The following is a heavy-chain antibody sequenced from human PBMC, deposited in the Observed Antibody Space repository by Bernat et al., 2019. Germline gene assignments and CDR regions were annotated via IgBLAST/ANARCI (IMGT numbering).Heavy chain of an antibody. CDR2: INPNSGGT. CDR3: AREMQTGDAFDI. V-gene: IGHV1-2*04. J-gene: IGHJ3*02. Sequence: QVQLVQSGSELKKPGASVKVSCKASGYTFTSYAMNWVRQAPGQGLEWMGWINPNSGGTNYAQKFQGWVTMTRDTSISTAYMELSRLRSDDTAVYYCAREMQTGDAFDIWGQGTMVTVSS. CDR1: GYTFTSYA. D-gene: IGHD7-27*01.